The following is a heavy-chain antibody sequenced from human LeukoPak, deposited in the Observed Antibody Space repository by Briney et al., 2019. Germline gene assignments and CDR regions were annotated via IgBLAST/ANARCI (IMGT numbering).Heavy chain of an antibody. Sequence: SETLSLTCTVSGYSISSGYYWGWIRQPPGKGLEWIGSIYHSGSTNYNPSLKSRVTISVDTSKNQFSLKLSSVTAADTAVYYCARTKMVAAAGSESDWFDPWGQGTLVTVSS. D-gene: IGHD6-13*01. V-gene: IGHV4-38-2*02. CDR1: GYSISSGYY. CDR3: ARTKMVAAAGSESDWFDP. J-gene: IGHJ5*02. CDR2: IYHSGST.